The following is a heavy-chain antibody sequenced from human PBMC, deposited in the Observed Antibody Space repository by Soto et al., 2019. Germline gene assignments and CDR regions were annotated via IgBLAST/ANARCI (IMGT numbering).Heavy chain of an antibody. CDR3: ASGSTFSGEFEF. CDR1: GGTFSSYA. D-gene: IGHD1-26*01. Sequence: QVQMGQSGAEVKKPGSSVKVSCKASGGTFSSYAINWVRQAPGQGLEWMGAFVPIVGTADYAQKFQGRVTITADESTNTAYMELSSLTSEDTAVYYCASGSTFSGEFEFWGQGTLVSVSS. CDR2: FVPIVGTA. J-gene: IGHJ4*02. V-gene: IGHV1-69*01.